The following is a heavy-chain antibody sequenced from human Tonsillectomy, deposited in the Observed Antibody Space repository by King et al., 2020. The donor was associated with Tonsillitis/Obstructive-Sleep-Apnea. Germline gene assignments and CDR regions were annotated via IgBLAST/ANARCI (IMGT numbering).Heavy chain of an antibody. V-gene: IGHV3-64D*06. CDR2: IGSDGDGT. D-gene: IGHD2-8*01. Sequence: VQLVESGGGLVQPGGSLRLSCSASGFTFSSYAMHWVRQAPGKGLEYVSGIGSDGDGTYCADFVKGRFTISRDNSKNTLYLQMRSLRPEDTAVYYCVKDQGRYCTEGVCFPFEYWSHGTLVTVSS. CDR1: GFTFSSYA. CDR3: VKDQGRYCTEGVCFPFEY. J-gene: IGHJ4*01.